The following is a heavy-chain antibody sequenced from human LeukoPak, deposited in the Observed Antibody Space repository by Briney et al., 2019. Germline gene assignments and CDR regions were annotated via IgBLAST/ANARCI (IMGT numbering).Heavy chain of an antibody. D-gene: IGHD5-18*01. V-gene: IGHV4-59*08. J-gene: IGHJ5*01. CDR1: GDSIRSYH. CDR3: ARHSQSYGPYNWFDS. CDR2: IFHSGSP. Sequence: PETLSLTCNVTGDSIRSYHWSWIRQPPGKGLDWMGYIFHSGSPHYHPSLKSRLPIGLDTSKNQISLKLGSVTAADTAMYYCARHSQSYGPYNWFDSWGQGTLVTFSS.